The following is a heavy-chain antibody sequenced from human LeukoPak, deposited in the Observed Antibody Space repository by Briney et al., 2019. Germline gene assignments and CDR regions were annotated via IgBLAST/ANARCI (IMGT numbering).Heavy chain of an antibody. Sequence: GGSLRLSCAASGFSFDNYAMTWVRQAPGKGLEWVSGISYGGGHNTYYADSVKGRFTISRDNSKNTLYLHMNSLTAEDTAVYYCARYGYQLPCCMDVWGQGTTVTVSS. CDR2: ISYGGGHNT. D-gene: IGHD2-2*01. V-gene: IGHV3-23*01. CDR1: GFSFDNYA. J-gene: IGHJ6*02. CDR3: ARYGYQLPCCMDV.